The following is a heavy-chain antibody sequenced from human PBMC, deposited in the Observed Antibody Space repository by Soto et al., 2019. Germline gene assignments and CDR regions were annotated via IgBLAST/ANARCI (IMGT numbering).Heavy chain of an antibody. CDR3: AREKTASITSGDYLFDS. Sequence: QVQLQQSGPGLVKPSQTLSLTCSVSGGSMSSDYSYWTWIRQPPGKALEWIGYLSYSGSTNYNPSVVSRVPMSCGASKNRFSVKVTSVTCADTAVYFCAREKTASITSGDYLFDSWGQGTLVIVSS. CDR2: LSYSGST. D-gene: IGHD3-10*01. J-gene: IGHJ4*02. V-gene: IGHV4-30-4*01. CDR1: GGSMSSDYSY.